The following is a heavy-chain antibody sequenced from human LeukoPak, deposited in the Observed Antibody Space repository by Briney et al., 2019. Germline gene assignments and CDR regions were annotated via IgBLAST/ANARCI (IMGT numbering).Heavy chain of an antibody. CDR1: GYTFTSYY. CDR2: INPSGGST. V-gene: IGHV1-46*01. Sequence: ASVKVSCKASGYTFTSYYMHWVRQAPGQGLEWMGIINPSGGSTSYAQKFQGRVTMTRGTSTSTVYMELSSLRSEDTAVYYCARGQVPAAIRGGFDYWGQGTLVTVSS. D-gene: IGHD2-2*02. J-gene: IGHJ4*02. CDR3: ARGQVPAAIRGGFDY.